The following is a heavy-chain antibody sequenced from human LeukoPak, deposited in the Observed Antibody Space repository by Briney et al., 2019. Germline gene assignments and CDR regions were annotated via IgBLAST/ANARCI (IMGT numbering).Heavy chain of an antibody. CDR3: ARRGVTAPSDAFDI. CDR2: IYYSGST. Sequence: SETLSLTCTVSGGSISSSSYYWGWIRQPPGKGLEWIGSIYYSGSTYYNPSLKSRVTISVDTSKNQFSLKLSSVTAADTAVYYCARRGVTAPSDAFDIWGQGAMVTVSS. J-gene: IGHJ3*02. D-gene: IGHD2-21*02. CDR1: GGSISSSSYY. V-gene: IGHV4-39*07.